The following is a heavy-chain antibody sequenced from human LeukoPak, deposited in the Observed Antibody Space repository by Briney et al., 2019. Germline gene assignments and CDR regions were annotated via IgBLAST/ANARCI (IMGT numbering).Heavy chain of an antibody. Sequence: ASVKVSCKASGYTFTGYYMHWVRQAPGQGLEWMGRINPNSGGTNYAQKFQGRVTITTDESTSTAYMELSSLRSEDTAVYYYARDRGSRRFDYWGQGTLVTVSS. V-gene: IGHV1-2*06. CDR2: INPNSGGT. J-gene: IGHJ4*02. CDR1: GYTFTGYY. CDR3: ARDRGSRRFDY. D-gene: IGHD2-15*01.